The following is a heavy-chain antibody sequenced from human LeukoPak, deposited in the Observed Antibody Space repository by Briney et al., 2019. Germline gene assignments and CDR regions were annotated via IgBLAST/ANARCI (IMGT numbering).Heavy chain of an antibody. D-gene: IGHD2-2*03. V-gene: IGHV3-21*01. J-gene: IGHJ4*02. CDR2: ISSSSSYI. CDR1: GFTFSSYS. Sequence: PGGSLRLSCAASGFTFSSYSMNWVRQAPGKGLEWVSSISSSSSYIYYADSVKGRFTISRDNAKNSLYLQMNSLRAEDTAVYYCARDPPTYIPSLDIVVVPAAIEDYWGQGTLVTVSS. CDR3: ARDPPTYIPSLDIVVVPAAIEDY.